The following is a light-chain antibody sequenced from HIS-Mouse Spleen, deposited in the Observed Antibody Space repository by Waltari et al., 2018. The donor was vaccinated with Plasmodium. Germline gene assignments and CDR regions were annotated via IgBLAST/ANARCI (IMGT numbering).Light chain of an antibody. Sequence: EIVTTQSPATLSVSPGERATLSCRASQSVSSNLDWYQQKPGQAPRLLIYGASTRTTGIPARFSGSGSGTEVTLTISSLQSEDFAVYYCQQYNNWSFTFGPGTKVDIK. CDR3: QQYNNWSFT. CDR2: GAS. V-gene: IGKV3-15*01. CDR1: QSVSSN. J-gene: IGKJ3*01.